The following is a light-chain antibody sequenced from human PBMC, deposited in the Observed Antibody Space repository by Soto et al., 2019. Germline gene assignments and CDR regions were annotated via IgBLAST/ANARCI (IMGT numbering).Light chain of an antibody. V-gene: IGKV4-1*01. CDR3: QQYYSTPLT. Sequence: DIVMTQSPDSLAVSLGERATINCKPSQRVFYNSNNKHYLAWYQHKPGQPPRLLIYWASTRESGVPDRFSGSGSGKDFTLTISSLQPADVAVYYCQQYYSTPLTFGVGTKVEIK. J-gene: IGKJ4*01. CDR1: QRVFYNSNNKHY. CDR2: WAS.